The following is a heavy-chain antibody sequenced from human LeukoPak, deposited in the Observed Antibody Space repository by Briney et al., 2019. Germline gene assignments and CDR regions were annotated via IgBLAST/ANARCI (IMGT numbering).Heavy chain of an antibody. CDR1: GYSSTSYW. CDR3: ARHHGSGRLYDRSMDV. J-gene: IGHJ6*04. CDR2: IYPGDSGT. Sequence: GESLKISCKGSGYSSTSYWIGWVRQMPGKGLEWMGIIYPGDSGTRYSPSFQGQVTISADKSISTAYLQWSSLKASDTAMYYCARHHGSGRLYDRSMDVWGKGTTVTVSS. V-gene: IGHV5-51*01. D-gene: IGHD3-10*01.